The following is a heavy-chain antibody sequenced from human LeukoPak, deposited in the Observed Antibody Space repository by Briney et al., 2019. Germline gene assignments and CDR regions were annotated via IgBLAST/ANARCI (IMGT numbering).Heavy chain of an antibody. D-gene: IGHD1-1*01. CDR1: GFTFSNYA. CDR2: ITGSGGNT. CDR3: ARVDTTLSYKLDY. V-gene: IGHV3-23*01. Sequence: GGSLRLSCAASGFTFSNYAMTWVRQAPNKGLEWVSSITGSGGNTYYADSVKGRFTISRHNSKNTVYLQMNNLRAEDTAMYYCARVDTTLSYKLDYWGQGTLVTVSS. J-gene: IGHJ4*02.